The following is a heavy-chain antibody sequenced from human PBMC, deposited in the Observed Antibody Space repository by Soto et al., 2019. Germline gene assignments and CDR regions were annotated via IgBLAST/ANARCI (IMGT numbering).Heavy chain of an antibody. Sequence: QVQLQQWGAGPLRPLETLSLTCGVSGGSFSGYYWAWIRQSPGKGLEWIGEINDRGSINYNPSLKSRVSSSVDTSKNHYSMSLRAVTAAPTAVYSSAGEGDVIWTVPPWVWYLDLWGCGTLVT. CDR2: INDRGSI. J-gene: IGHJ2*01. CDR1: GGSFSGYY. V-gene: IGHV4-34*01. D-gene: IGHD3-9*01. CDR3: AGEGDVIWTVPPWVWYLDL.